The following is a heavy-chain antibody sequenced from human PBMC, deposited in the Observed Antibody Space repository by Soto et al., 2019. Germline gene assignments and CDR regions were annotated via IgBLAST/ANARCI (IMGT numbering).Heavy chain of an antibody. CDR2: IYYSVST. J-gene: IGHJ4*02. V-gene: IGHV4-39*01. CDR3: ARHGDY. CDR1: GGSISSSRYY. Sequence: QLQLQESGPGLVKPSETLSLTCTVSGGSISSSRYYWVWIRQPPGKGLEWIGSIYYSVSTYYNPYPKSRVTISVATSKNQFSLKLSSATAEDTAVYYCARHGDYWGQGTLFTVSS.